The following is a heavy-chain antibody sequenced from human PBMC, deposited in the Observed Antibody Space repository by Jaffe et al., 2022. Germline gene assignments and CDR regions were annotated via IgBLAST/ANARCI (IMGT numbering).Heavy chain of an antibody. CDR1: GFTFSNYG. D-gene: IGHD5-12*01. V-gene: IGHV3-30*02. CDR3: AKDEGSGYDSRIEAFDI. Sequence: QVQLVESGGGVVQPGGSLRLSCAASGFTFSNYGIHWVRQAPGKGLEWVAFIRHDGTNKYYADSAKGRFTISRDNSKNTLYLQMNNLRAEDTAVYYCAKDEGSGYDSRIEAFDIWGQGTMVTVSS. J-gene: IGHJ3*02. CDR2: IRHDGTNK.